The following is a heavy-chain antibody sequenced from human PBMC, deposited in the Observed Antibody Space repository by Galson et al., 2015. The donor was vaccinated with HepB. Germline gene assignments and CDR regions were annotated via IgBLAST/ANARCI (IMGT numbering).Heavy chain of an antibody. CDR2: ISYGGSNK. Sequence: SLRLSCAASGFTFSSYGMHWVRQAPGKGLEWVAVISYGGSNKYYADSVKGRFTISRDNSKNTLYLQMNSLRAEDTAVYYCAKDRRPVAGDYYFDYWGQGTLVTVSS. CDR1: GFTFSSYG. V-gene: IGHV3-30*18. D-gene: IGHD6-19*01. J-gene: IGHJ4*02. CDR3: AKDRRPVAGDYYFDY.